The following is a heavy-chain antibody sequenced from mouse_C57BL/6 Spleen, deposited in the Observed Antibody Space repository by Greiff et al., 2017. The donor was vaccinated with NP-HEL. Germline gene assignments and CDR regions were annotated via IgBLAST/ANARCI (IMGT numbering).Heavy chain of an antibody. CDR3: ARGKRYWYLDV. J-gene: IGHJ1*03. CDR1: GYTFTSYW. CDR2: IDPSDSYT. V-gene: IGHV1-50*01. Sequence: QVQLQQPGAELVKPGASVKLSCKASGYTFTSYWMQWVKQRPGQGLEWIGEIDPSDSYTNYNQKFKGKATLTVDTSSSTAYMQLSSLTSEDSAVYYCARGKRYWYLDVWSTGTTVTVSS.